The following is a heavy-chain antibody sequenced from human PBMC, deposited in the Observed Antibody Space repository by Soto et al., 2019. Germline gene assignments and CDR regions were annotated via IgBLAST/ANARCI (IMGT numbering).Heavy chain of an antibody. CDR3: ARGGWYIDY. D-gene: IGHD6-19*01. V-gene: IGHV4-59*11. CDR2: IYYSGDT. CDR1: GGSMSGHY. Sequence: SETLSLTCTASGGSMSGHYWSWIRQPPGKGLEYIGYIYYSGDTNYNPSLKSRVTISVDTSKNQFSLKLSSVTAAGTAVYFCARGGWYIDYWGQGTLVTVSS. J-gene: IGHJ4*02.